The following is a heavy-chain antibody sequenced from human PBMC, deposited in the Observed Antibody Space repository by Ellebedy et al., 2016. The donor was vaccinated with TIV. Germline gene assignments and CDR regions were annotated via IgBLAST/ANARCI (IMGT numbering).Heavy chain of an antibody. V-gene: IGHV3-21*01. D-gene: IGHD3-22*01. CDR3: AREYYSGYFSDY. CDR2: ISSGSSYI. CDR1: GFTFTDYS. Sequence: GESLKISCAASGFTFTDYSMNWVRQAPGKGLEWVSSISSGSSYIHYADSVKGRFTISRDNDKKSLYLQMNSLRADDTAVYYCAREYYSGYFSDYWGQGTLVTVSS. J-gene: IGHJ4*02.